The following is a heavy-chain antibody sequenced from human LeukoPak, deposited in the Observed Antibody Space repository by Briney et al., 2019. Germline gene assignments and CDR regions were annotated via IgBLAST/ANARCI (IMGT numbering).Heavy chain of an antibody. V-gene: IGHV1-46*01. Sequence: ASVKVSCKASGDTFSSYAISWLRQAPGQGLEWMGIINPSGGSTAYAQKFQDRVTMTRDTSTSTVYMELSSLRSEDTAVYYCAGRIAVTSARGIDIWGQGTMVTVSS. CDR2: INPSGGST. J-gene: IGHJ3*02. CDR1: GDTFSSYA. D-gene: IGHD6-19*01. CDR3: AGRIAVTSARGIDI.